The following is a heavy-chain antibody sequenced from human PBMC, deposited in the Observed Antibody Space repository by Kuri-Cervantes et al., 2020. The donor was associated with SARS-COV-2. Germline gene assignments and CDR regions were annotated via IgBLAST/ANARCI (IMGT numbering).Heavy chain of an antibody. CDR2: IYTSGST. CDR3: AREYYDFWSGNYYMDV. D-gene: IGHD3-3*01. J-gene: IGHJ6*03. V-gene: IGHV4-4*07. CDR1: GGSISSYY. Sequence: SETLSLTCTVSGGSISSYYWSWIRQPAGKGLGWSGRIYTSGSTNYNPSLKSRVTMSVDTSKNQFSLKLSSVTAADTAVYYCAREYYDFWSGNYYMDVWGKGTSVTVSS.